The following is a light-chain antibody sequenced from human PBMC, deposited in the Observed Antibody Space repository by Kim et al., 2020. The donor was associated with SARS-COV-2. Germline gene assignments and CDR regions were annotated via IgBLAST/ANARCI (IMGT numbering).Light chain of an antibody. CDR3: TSYTSSSTYV. V-gene: IGLV2-14*03. CDR1: SSDVGGYNY. CDR2: DVT. J-gene: IGLJ1*01. Sequence: GQSITISCPGTSSDVGGYNYVSWYQQYPGKAPKLVIYDVTKRPSGISNRFSGSKSGYTASLTISGLQAEDEADYYCTSYTSSSTYVFGTGTKVTVL.